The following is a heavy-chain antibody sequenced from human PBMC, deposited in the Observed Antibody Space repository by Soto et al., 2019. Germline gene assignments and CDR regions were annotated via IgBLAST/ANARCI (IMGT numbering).Heavy chain of an antibody. Sequence: PSETLSLTCAVYGGSFSGYYWSWIRQPPWKGLEWIGEINHSGSTNYNPSLKSRVTISVDTSKNQFSLKLSSVTAADTAVYYCARLPRIAVAGTIYYYYGMEVWGQGPTLTVSS. D-gene: IGHD6-19*01. CDR1: GGSFSGYY. V-gene: IGHV4-34*01. CDR3: ARLPRIAVAGTIYYYYGMEV. J-gene: IGHJ6*01. CDR2: INHSGST.